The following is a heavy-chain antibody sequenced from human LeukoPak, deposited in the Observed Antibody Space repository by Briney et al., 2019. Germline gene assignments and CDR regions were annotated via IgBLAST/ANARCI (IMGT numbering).Heavy chain of an antibody. CDR3: ARDRSIAAEWDYYYYYYMDV. CDR2: LSYDGSNK. V-gene: IGHV3-30*03. J-gene: IGHJ6*03. CDR1: GFTVSSNS. Sequence: GGSLRLSCTVSGFTVSSNSMSWVRQAPGKGLEWVAVLSYDGSNKYYADSVKGRFTISRDNSKNTLYLQMNSLRAEDTAVYYCARDRSIAAEWDYYYYYYMDVWGKGTTVTVSS. D-gene: IGHD6-13*01.